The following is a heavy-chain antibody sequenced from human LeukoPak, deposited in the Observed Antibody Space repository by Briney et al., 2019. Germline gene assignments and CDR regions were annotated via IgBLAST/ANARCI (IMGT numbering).Heavy chain of an antibody. V-gene: IGHV4-31*03. CDR3: ARVERGYSYGYPPNWLDP. Sequence: MPSQTLSLTCTVSGGSISSGGYYWSWIRQLPGKGLEWIGYIYYSGSTYYNPSLKSRVTISVDTSKNQFSLKLSSVTAADTAVYYCARVERGYSYGYPPNWLDPWGQGTLVTVSS. CDR1: GGSISSGGYY. J-gene: IGHJ5*02. D-gene: IGHD5-18*01. CDR2: IYYSGST.